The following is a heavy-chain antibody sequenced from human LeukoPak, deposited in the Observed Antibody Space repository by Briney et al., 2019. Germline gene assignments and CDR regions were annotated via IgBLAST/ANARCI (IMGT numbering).Heavy chain of an antibody. V-gene: IGHV3-74*01. CDR2: INSDGSTT. CDR3: VRDRGGLPIVY. J-gene: IGHJ4*02. D-gene: IGHD3-10*01. Sequence: GGSLRLSCAASGFTFSGYWMHWVRQVPGKGLVWVSRINSDGSTTTYADSVKGRFTISRDNAKNTLYLQMKSRRAEDTAVYYCVRDRGGLPIVYWGQGSLVTVSS. CDR1: GFTFSGYW.